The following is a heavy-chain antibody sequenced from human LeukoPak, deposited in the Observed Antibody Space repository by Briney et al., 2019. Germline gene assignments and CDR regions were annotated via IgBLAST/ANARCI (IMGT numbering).Heavy chain of an antibody. CDR2: IYYSGST. J-gene: IGHJ4*02. V-gene: IGHV4-59*08. CDR3: ARHVESFGAGFPFDY. Sequence: SETLSLTCTVSGASITGYYWSWIRQPPGKGLECIGYIYYSGSTNYNPSLKSRVTISVDTSKNQFSLKLSSVTAADTALYYCARHVESFGAGFPFDYWGQGTLVTVSS. CDR1: GASITGYY. D-gene: IGHD3-16*01.